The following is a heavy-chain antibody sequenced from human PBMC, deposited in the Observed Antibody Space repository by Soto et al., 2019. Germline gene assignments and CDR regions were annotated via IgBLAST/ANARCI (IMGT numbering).Heavy chain of an antibody. CDR1: GGSISSSSYY. D-gene: IGHD4-17*01. Sequence: QLQLQESGPGLVKPSETLSLTCTVSGGSISSSSYYWGWIRQPPGKGLEWIGSIYYSGSTYYNPSLKSRVTISVDTSKNQFSLKLSSVTAADTAVYYCARLSRTYGDADYWGQGTLVTVSS. CDR3: ARLSRTYGDADY. CDR2: IYYSGST. J-gene: IGHJ4*02. V-gene: IGHV4-39*01.